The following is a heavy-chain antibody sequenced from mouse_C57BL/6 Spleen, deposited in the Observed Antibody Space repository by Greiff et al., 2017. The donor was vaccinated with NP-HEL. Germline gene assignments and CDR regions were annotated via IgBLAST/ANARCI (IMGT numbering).Heavy chain of an antibody. V-gene: IGHV3-6*01. CDR2: ISYDGSN. D-gene: IGHD1-1*02. J-gene: IGHJ2*01. CDR1: GYSITSGYY. Sequence: EVQLVESGPGLVKPSQSLSLTCSVTGYSITSGYYWNWIRQFPGNKLEWMGYISYDGSNNYNPSLKNRISITRDTSKNQFFLKLNSVTTEDTATYYCARDGGSGFDYWGQGTTLTVSS. CDR3: ARDGGSGFDY.